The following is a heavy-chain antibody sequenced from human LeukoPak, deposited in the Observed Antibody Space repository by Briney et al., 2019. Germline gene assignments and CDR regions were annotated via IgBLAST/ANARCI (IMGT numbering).Heavy chain of an antibody. CDR3: VRRGAHWATKPYYFDY. CDR2: IYPGDSDT. D-gene: IGHD5-12*01. Sequence: GESLRISCKGSGYSFTSYWIGWVRQMPGKGLEWMGIIYPGDSDTRYSPSFQGQVTISADKSISTAYLQWSSLKASDTAMYYCVRRGAHWATKPYYFDYWGQGTLVTVSS. J-gene: IGHJ4*02. CDR1: GYSFTSYW. V-gene: IGHV5-51*01.